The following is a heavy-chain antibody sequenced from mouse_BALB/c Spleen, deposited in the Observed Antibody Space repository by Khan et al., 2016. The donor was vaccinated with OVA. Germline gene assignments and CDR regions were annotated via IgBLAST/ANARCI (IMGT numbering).Heavy chain of an antibody. J-gene: IGHJ2*01. Sequence: QVQLQQPGAELAKPGVSVKMSCKASGYTFTTYWMHWVKQRPGQGLEWIGYINPTSGYTDYNDKFKDRATLSADKSSSSAYMQLNSLTSEDSAVYYCTSDSIDYWGQGTTLTVSS. CDR1: GYTFTTYW. CDR2: INPTSGYT. CDR3: TSDSIDY. V-gene: IGHV1-7*01.